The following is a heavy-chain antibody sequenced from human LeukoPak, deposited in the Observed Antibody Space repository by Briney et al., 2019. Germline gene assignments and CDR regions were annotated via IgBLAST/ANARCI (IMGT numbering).Heavy chain of an antibody. CDR2: FGPGDGET. V-gene: IGHV1-24*01. Sequence: ASVKVSCKVSGYTLTELSMHWVRQAPGNGIEWMGGFGPGDGETIYAQKFQGRVTMTEDTSTDTAYMELSSLRSEDTAVYYCATDLLLIVGATSSFAFDIWGQGTMVTVSS. J-gene: IGHJ3*02. CDR1: GYTLTELS. CDR3: ATDLLLIVGATSSFAFDI. D-gene: IGHD1-26*01.